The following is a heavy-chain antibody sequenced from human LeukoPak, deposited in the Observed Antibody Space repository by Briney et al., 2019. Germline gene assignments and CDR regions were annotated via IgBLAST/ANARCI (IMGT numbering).Heavy chain of an antibody. Sequence: PSETLSLTCTVSGGSISSGGYYWSWIRQHPGKGLEWIGYIYYSGSTYYNPSLKSRVTMSVDTSKNQFSLKLTSVTAADTAVFYCARRGYSNYIPRGWFDPWGQGTLVTVSS. J-gene: IGHJ5*02. D-gene: IGHD4-11*01. CDR3: ARRGYSNYIPRGWFDP. CDR1: GGSISSGGYY. CDR2: IYYSGST. V-gene: IGHV4-31*03.